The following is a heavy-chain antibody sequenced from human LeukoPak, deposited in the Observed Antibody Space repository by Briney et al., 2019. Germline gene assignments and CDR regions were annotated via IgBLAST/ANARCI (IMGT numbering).Heavy chain of an antibody. V-gene: IGHV4-4*07. J-gene: IGHJ4*02. CDR3: ARSPGAHSDF. CDR2: VYTGGT. CDR1: GASISRYY. Sequence: SETLSLTCTVSGASISRYYWSWIRQPAGKGLEWIGRVYTGGTTYNPSLKSGVTMSVDTSKNQFSLKLSSVTAADTAVYYCARSPGAHSDFWGQGTLVTVSS.